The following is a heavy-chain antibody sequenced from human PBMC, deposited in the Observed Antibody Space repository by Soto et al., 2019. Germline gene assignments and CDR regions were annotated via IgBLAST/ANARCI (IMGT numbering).Heavy chain of an antibody. J-gene: IGHJ3*02. CDR2: IDSDGSIT. CDR1: GFTFSSYW. V-gene: IGHV3-74*01. D-gene: IGHD6-19*01. CDR3: ARVKGQWLVAFDI. Sequence: DVTLVESGGGLLQPGGSLRLSCAASGFTFSSYWMHWVRQAPGKGLVWVSRIDSDGSITNYADSVKGRFTISRDNAKNTLYLQMNSLRAEDAAVYYCARVKGQWLVAFDIWGQGTMVTVSS.